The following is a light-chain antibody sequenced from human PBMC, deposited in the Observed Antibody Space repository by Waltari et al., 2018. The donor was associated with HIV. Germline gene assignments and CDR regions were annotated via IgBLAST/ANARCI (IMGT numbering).Light chain of an antibody. CDR3: AAWDHSLSARV. CDR1: NSNIGSNS. V-gene: IGLV1-47*01. Sequence: QSVLTQPPSASGTPGQRVTISCSGSNSNIGSNSVYWYQQFPGTAPKLLIYRDNQRPSAVPDRFSGSKSGTSASLAMGGLRSEDEADYYCAAWDHSLSARVFGGGTKMTVL. J-gene: IGLJ3*02. CDR2: RDN.